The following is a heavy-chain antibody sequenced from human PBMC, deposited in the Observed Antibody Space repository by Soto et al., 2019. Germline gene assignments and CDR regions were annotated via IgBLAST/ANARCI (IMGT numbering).Heavy chain of an antibody. CDR2: IYYGGST. J-gene: IGHJ4*02. CDR1: GASISSSGYY. Sequence: QLQLQESGPGLVKPSETLSLTCTVSGASISSSGYYWGWIRQPPGKGLEWIGSIYYGGSTYYNPSLMSRVTISVDTSKKQFSLRLSSVTAADTAVYYCARRAAYGDYSDNWGQGTQVTVSS. V-gene: IGHV4-39*01. CDR3: ARRAAYGDYSDN. D-gene: IGHD4-17*01.